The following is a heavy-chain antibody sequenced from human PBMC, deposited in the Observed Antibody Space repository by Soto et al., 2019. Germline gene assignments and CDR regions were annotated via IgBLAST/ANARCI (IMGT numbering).Heavy chain of an antibody. CDR1: GFTFSSCG. Sequence: GGSLRLSCVASGFTFSSCGMHWVRQAPGKGLDWVAVIWYDGSQKYYADSVKGRFTISRDDSKSTLYLQMDSLRAEDTAVYYCARAAWSSSSDYWGQGTLVTVSS. J-gene: IGHJ4*02. D-gene: IGHD6-6*01. V-gene: IGHV3-33*01. CDR3: ARAAWSSSSDY. CDR2: IWYDGSQK.